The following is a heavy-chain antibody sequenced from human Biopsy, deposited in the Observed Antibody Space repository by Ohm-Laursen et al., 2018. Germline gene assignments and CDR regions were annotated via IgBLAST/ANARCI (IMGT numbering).Heavy chain of an antibody. CDR3: ARDALGGGSYRFCY. CDR1: ARTFTNYA. V-gene: IGHV1-69*13. D-gene: IGHD1-26*01. CDR2: IIPIFGTA. J-gene: IGHJ4*02. Sequence: SVKVSCTAYARTFTNYAISWARQAPGQGLEWMGGIIPIFGTANYAQKFQGRVTITAGESTSTAYMELSSLRSDDTAVYYCARDALGGGSYRFCYWGQGSLVTVSS.